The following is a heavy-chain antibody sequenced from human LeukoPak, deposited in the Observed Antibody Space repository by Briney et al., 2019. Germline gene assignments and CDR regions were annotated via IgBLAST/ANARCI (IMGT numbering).Heavy chain of an antibody. J-gene: IGHJ6*02. CDR3: ARNYYDSSGYSENYYYYYYGMDV. CDR1: GFTVSSNY. D-gene: IGHD3-22*01. Sequence: GGSLRLSCAASGFTVSSNYMSWVRQAPGKGLEWVSVIYSGGSTYYADSVKGRSTISRDNSKSTLYLQMNSLRAEDTAVYYCARNYYDSSGYSENYYYYYYGMDVWGQGTTVTVSS. CDR2: IYSGGST. V-gene: IGHV3-53*05.